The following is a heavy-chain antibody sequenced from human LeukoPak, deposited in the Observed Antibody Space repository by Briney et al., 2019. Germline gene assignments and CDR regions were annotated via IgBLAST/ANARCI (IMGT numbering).Heavy chain of an antibody. J-gene: IGHJ4*02. Sequence: PSETLSLTCAVYGGSFSGYYWSWIRQPPGKGLEWIGEINHSGSTNYNPSLKSRVTISVDTSKNQFSLKLSSVTAADTAAYYCAATSGEWDYWGQGTLVTVSS. CDR3: AATSGEWDY. CDR1: GGSFSGYY. CDR2: INHSGST. V-gene: IGHV4-34*01. D-gene: IGHD7-27*01.